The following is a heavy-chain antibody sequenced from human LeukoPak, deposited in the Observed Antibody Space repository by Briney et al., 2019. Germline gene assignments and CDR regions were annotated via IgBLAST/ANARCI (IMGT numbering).Heavy chain of an antibody. J-gene: IGHJ4*02. Sequence: PGGSLRLSCAASGFTFSSYSMNWVRQAPGKGLEWVSYISSSSSTIYYADSVKGRFTISRDNAKNSLYLQMNSLRAEDTAVYYCAREQLALRPPCDYWGQGTLVTVSS. CDR2: ISSSSSTI. CDR1: GFTFSSYS. CDR3: AREQLALRPPCDY. D-gene: IGHD6-6*01. V-gene: IGHV3-48*01.